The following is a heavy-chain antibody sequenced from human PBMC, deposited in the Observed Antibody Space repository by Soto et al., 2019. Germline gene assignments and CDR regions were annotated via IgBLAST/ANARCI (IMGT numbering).Heavy chain of an antibody. D-gene: IGHD3-10*01. J-gene: IGHJ6*02. CDR1: GFTFSIFG. Sequence: PGGSLRLSCDASGFTFSIFGMHWVRQAPGKGLEWVAVLSYDGTYKYYADSVKGRFTISRDNSKNMLFLQMNSLRPDDTAVYYCAKDQAQYGSGCFYGMDVWGQGTAVTVSS. V-gene: IGHV3-30*18. CDR2: LSYDGTYK. CDR3: AKDQAQYGSGCFYGMDV.